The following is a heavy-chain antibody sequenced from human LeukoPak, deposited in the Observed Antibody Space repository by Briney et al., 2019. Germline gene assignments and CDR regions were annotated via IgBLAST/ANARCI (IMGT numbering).Heavy chain of an antibody. V-gene: IGHV4-39*07. CDR2: IYYSGST. Sequence: SETLSLTCTVSGGSISSYYWSWIRQPPGKGLEWIGSIYYSGSTYYNPSLKSRVTISVDTSKNQFSLKLSSVTAADTAVYYCARDRVGYCTNGVCRQLDYWGQGTLVTVSS. CDR1: GGSISSYY. J-gene: IGHJ4*02. CDR3: ARDRVGYCTNGVCRQLDY. D-gene: IGHD2-8*01.